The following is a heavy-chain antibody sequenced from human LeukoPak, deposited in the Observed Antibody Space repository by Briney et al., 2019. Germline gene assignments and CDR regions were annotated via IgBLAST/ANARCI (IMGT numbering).Heavy chain of an antibody. CDR3: ARGYRTVGAIEYFQH. CDR1: GYTFTGYY. D-gene: IGHD1-26*01. V-gene: IGHV1-2*06. CDR2: INPNSGGT. Sequence: ASVKVSCKASGYTFTGYYMHWVRQAPGQGLEWMGRINPNSGGTNCAQKFQGRVTMTRDTSISTACMELSRLRSDDTAVYYCARGYRTVGAIEYFQHWGQGTLVTVSS. J-gene: IGHJ1*01.